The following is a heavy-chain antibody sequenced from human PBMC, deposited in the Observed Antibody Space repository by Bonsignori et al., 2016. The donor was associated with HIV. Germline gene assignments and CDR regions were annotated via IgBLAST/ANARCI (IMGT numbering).Heavy chain of an antibody. V-gene: IGHV3-9*01. CDR2: ISWNSGSI. D-gene: IGHD6-13*01. J-gene: IGHJ3*02. Sequence: VRQAPGKGLEWVSGISWNSGSIGYADSVKGRFTISRDNAKNSLYLQMNSLRPEDTALYYCAKGRFGRSSWYRGHYDAFDIWGQGTKVTVSS. CDR3: AKGRFGRSSWYRGHYDAFDI.